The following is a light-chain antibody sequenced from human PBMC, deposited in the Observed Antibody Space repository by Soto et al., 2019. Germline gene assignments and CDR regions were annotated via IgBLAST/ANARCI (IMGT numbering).Light chain of an antibody. CDR2: GAS. V-gene: IGKV3D-15*01. Sequence: EIVMTQSPATLSVSPGERATLSCRASQSVSSNLAWYQQNPGQAPRLLIYGASTRATGIPVRFSGSGSETDFTLTITRLEPEDFAMYYCQQYSSSRTFGQGTKVDI. J-gene: IGKJ1*01. CDR3: QQYSSSRT. CDR1: QSVSSN.